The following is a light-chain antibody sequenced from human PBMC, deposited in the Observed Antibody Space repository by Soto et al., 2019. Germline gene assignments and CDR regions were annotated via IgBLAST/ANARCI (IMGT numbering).Light chain of an antibody. CDR3: QQYNTWPPFT. CDR2: DAS. Sequence: EIVMTQSPATLSVSPGERATLSCRASQSVRSNLAWYQQKPGQAPRLLIYDASARATGIPARFSGSGSGTEFTLTIRSLQSEDFAVYFCQQYNTWPPFTFGPGTKVEIE. V-gene: IGKV3-15*01. J-gene: IGKJ3*01. CDR1: QSVRSN.